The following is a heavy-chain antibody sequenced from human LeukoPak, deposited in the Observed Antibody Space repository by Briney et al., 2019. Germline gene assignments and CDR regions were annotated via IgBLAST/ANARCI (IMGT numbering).Heavy chain of an antibody. Sequence: GGSLRLSCAASRFTVSTNYRGWDRQAPGKGLEGVSVICRGGATYSSDSVKDRFTISREISKNTLFLQMNSLRADDTAVYFCARDGPDSLYFDYWGQGTLVTASP. CDR3: ARDGPDSLYFDY. J-gene: IGHJ4*02. D-gene: IGHD2-2*01. CDR1: RFTVSTNY. V-gene: IGHV3-66*01. CDR2: ICRGGAT.